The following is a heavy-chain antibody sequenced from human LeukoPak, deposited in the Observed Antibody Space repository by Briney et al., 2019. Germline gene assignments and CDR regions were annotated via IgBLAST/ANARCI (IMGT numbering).Heavy chain of an antibody. D-gene: IGHD4-23*01. V-gene: IGHV4-30-4*01. CDR3: ARDMSTVVTWAPCFDP. J-gene: IGHJ5*02. CDR1: GGSISSGDYY. CDR2: IYYSGSN. Sequence: SQTLSLTCTVSGGSISSGDYYWSRIRQPPGKGLEWIGYIYYSGSNYYTPNIKSRVTIYIDKTKTQFSLKLSSVTAADTAVYYCARDMSTVVTWAPCFDPWGQGTLVTVSS.